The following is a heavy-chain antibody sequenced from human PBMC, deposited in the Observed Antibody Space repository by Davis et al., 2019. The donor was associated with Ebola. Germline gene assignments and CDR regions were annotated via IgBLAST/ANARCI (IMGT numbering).Heavy chain of an antibody. CDR1: GYTFTGYY. CDR3: ATGYYSTNWGYYYGMDV. J-gene: IGHJ6*02. D-gene: IGHD4-11*01. CDR2: INPNSGGT. V-gene: IGHV1-2*06. Sequence: AASVKVSCKASGYTFTGYYMHWVRQAPGQGLEWMGRINPNSGGTNYAQKFQGRVTMTEDTSTDTAYMELSSLRSEDTAVYYCATGYYSTNWGYYYGMDVWGQGTTVTVSS.